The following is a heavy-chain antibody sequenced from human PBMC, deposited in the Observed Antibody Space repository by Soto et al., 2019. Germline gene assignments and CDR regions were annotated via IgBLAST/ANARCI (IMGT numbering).Heavy chain of an antibody. CDR1: GFTFSSYW. J-gene: IGHJ4*02. CDR2: IKQDGSET. V-gene: IGHV3-7*03. D-gene: IGHD2-21*02. Sequence: EVQLVESGGGLVQPGGSLRLSCAASGFTFSSYWMSWVRQAPGKGLEGVANIKQDGSETYDVDSVKGRVTISRANAKNSLYLQMNSLRAEGTAVDYCARGGGVVTPTCDYWGQGTLVTVSS. CDR3: ARGGGVVTPTCDY.